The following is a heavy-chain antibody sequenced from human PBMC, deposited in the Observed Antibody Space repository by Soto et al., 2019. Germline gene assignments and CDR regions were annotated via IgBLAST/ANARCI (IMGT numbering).Heavy chain of an antibody. J-gene: IGHJ6*02. D-gene: IGHD5-12*01. CDR2: ISAYNGNI. Sequence: ASVKVSCKASGYSFNSYGISWVRLAPGQGLEWMGWISAYNGNINYTQRVQGRVTMTTVTSTSTAYMELRSLRSDDTAVYYCARAGNSWYGKLYGMDVWGQGTTVTVSS. CDR3: ARAGNSWYGKLYGMDV. V-gene: IGHV1-18*04. CDR1: GYSFNSYG.